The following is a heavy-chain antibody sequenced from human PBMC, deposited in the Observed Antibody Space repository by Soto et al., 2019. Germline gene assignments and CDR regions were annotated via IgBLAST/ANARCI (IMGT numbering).Heavy chain of an antibody. CDR2: IDPTSTEI. V-gene: IGHV3-21*01. Sequence: EVQLVESGGGLVKPGESLRLSCTASGFNFGAFSLSWVRQAPGKGLEWVSSIDPTSTEIHYADSVEGRFSVYRDRTKNSLYLQMISFRFEDTGVYYCARDYINGEPREAFDSWGQGTLVTVSS. CDR3: ARDYINGEPREAFDS. J-gene: IGHJ4*02. D-gene: IGHD2-8*01. CDR1: GFNFGAFS.